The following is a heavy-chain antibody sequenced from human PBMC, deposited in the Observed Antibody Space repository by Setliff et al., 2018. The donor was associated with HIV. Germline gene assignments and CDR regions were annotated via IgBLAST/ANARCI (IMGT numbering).Heavy chain of an antibody. CDR3: ARDSSTGWFSADY. CDR1: GYTFTSYA. J-gene: IGHJ4*02. CDR2: INAGNGNT. D-gene: IGHD6-19*01. Sequence: GASVKVSCKASGYTFTSYAMHWVRQAPGQRLEWMGWINAGNGNTYYTQKFQGRVTWTRDTSTSTVYMELSSLRSEDTAVYYCARDSSTGWFSADYWGQGTLVTVSS. V-gene: IGHV1-3*01.